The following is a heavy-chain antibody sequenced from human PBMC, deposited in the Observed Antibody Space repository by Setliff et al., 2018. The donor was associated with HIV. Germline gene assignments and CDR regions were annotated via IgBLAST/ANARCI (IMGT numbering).Heavy chain of an antibody. CDR3: ARYSTLTTNFDY. V-gene: IGHV4-59*08. D-gene: IGHD4-17*01. CDR1: GASVNSHY. Sequence: SETLSLTCTVSGASVNSHYWAWIRQPPGKGLEWIGSIYYSGSTNYNPDPSLTGRVTIFLDTSKNQFSLKLAFVTAADTAVYYCARYSTLTTNFDYWGQGTLVTVSS. J-gene: IGHJ4*02. CDR2: IYYSGST.